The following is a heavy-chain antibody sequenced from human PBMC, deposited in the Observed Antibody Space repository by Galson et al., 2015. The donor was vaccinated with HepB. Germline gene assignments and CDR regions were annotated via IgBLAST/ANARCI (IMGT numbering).Heavy chain of an antibody. CDR1: GFTFGTYA. CDR3: AKETSEAVGGTDGYYDMDV. J-gene: IGHJ6*04. V-gene: IGHV3-9*01. D-gene: IGHD6-19*01. CDR2: ISGNSGNI. Sequence: SVRLSCAASGFTFGTYAMHWVRQAPGKGLEWVAGISGNSGNIGYAHSVKGRFTISRDNATNSLYLQMKSLRAEDTALYYCAKETSEAVGGTDGYYDMDVWGKGTTVTVSS.